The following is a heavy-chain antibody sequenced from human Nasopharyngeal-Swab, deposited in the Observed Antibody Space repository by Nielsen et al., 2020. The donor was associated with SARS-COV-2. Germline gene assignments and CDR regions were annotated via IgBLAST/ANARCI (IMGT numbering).Heavy chain of an antibody. V-gene: IGHV1-18*01. CDR3: ARDYYDSSGYYVFDY. J-gene: IGHJ4*02. CDR2: ISAYNGNT. CDR1: GYTFTSYG. D-gene: IGHD3-22*01. Sequence: ASVKVSCKASGYTFTSYGISWVRRAPGQGLEWMGWISAYNGNTNYAQKLQGRVTMTTDTSTSTAYMELRSLRSDDTAVYYCARDYYDSSGYYVFDYWGQGTLVTVSS.